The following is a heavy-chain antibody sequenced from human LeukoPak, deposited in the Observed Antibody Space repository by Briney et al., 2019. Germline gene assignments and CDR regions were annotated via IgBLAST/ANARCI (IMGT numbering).Heavy chain of an antibody. CDR1: GASLTGSY. V-gene: IGHV4-59*08. D-gene: IGHD6-13*01. Sequence: KPSETLSLTCTVPGASLTGSYWSWIRQPPGKGLDWIGFIYYTGSANYNPSIRSRVTVSLDTSKNQFSLKLSSVTAADTAVYYCARLLRRSSWTPGTNWFDPWGQGTLVTVSS. CDR3: ARLLRRSSWTPGTNWFDP. J-gene: IGHJ5*02. CDR2: IYYTGSA.